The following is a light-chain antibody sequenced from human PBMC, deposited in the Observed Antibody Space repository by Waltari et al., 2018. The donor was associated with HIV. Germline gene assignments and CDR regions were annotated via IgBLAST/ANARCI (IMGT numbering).Light chain of an antibody. J-gene: IGLJ2*01. V-gene: IGLV3-10*01. Sequence: SYELTQPPPVSVSPGQAARITCSGDALAKKYAYWYQQKSGQAPVLVIYEDDQRPSGIPERFSASTSGTMATLTISGAQVEDEGDYYCYSTDSSGYHKVFGGGTKLTVL. CDR1: ALAKKY. CDR2: EDD. CDR3: YSTDSSGYHKV.